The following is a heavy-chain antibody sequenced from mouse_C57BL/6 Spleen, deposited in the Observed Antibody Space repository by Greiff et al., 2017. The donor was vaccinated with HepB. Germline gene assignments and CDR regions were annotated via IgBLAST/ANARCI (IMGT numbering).Heavy chain of an antibody. V-gene: IGHV5-17*01. CDR2: ISSGSSTI. Sequence: EVKLVESGGGLVKPGGSLKLSCAASGFTFSDYGMHWVRQAPEKGLEWVAYISSGSSTIYYADTVKGRFTISRDNAKNTLFLQMTSLRSEDTAMYYCARKHYYGSSIFDYWGQGTTLTVSS. CDR1: GFTFSDYG. J-gene: IGHJ2*01. CDR3: ARKHYYGSSIFDY. D-gene: IGHD1-1*01.